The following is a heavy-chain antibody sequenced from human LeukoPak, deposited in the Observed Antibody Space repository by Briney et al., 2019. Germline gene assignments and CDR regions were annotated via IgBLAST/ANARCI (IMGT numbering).Heavy chain of an antibody. D-gene: IGHD4-11*01. Sequence: GSLRLSCAASGFTFSSYGMSWVRQAPGKGLEWIGEIYHSGSTNYNPSLKSRVTISVDTSKNQFSLKLSSVTAADTAVYYCARGRLQDYYYYMDVWGKGTTVTVSS. CDR3: ARGRLQDYYYYMDV. CDR1: GFTFSSYG. V-gene: IGHV4-34*01. CDR2: IYHSGST. J-gene: IGHJ6*03.